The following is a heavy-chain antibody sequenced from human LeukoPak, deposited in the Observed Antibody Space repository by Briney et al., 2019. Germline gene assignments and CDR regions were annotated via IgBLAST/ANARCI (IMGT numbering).Heavy chain of an antibody. D-gene: IGHD3-22*01. Sequence: ASVKVSCKASGYTFTSYGISWVRQAPGQGLEWMGWISAYNGNTNYAQKLQGRVTLTTDTSTSTAYMELRSLRSDDTAVYYCARDQYYDSKGWFDPWGQGTLVTVSS. CDR3: ARDQYYDSKGWFDP. V-gene: IGHV1-18*01. CDR1: GYTFTSYG. CDR2: ISAYNGNT. J-gene: IGHJ5*02.